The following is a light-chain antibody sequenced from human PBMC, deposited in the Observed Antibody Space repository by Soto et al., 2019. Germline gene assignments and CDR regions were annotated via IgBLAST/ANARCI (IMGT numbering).Light chain of an antibody. CDR3: QHRSSWPLT. CDR1: QSVVSY. V-gene: IGKV3-11*01. CDR2: DAS. Sequence: ETVLTQSPATLSLSPGQRATLSCGASQSVVSYLAWYQQKPGQAPRLLIYDASNRATGVPARFSGSGSGTDFTLTIDSLEPEDFAVYYCQHRSSWPLTFGGGTKVDIK. J-gene: IGKJ4*01.